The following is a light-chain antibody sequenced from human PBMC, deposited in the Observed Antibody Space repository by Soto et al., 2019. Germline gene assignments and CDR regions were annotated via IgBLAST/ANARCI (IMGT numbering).Light chain of an antibody. V-gene: IGLV3-1*01. Sequence: SYELTQPPSVSVSPGQTASITCSGDTWGDKYACWYQQKPGQSPVLVIYQDSKRPSGIPERFSGSNSGNTATLTISGTQAMDEADYYCQAWDSSTAYVVFGGGTQLTVL. CDR1: TWGDKY. CDR3: QAWDSSTAYVV. J-gene: IGLJ2*01. CDR2: QDS.